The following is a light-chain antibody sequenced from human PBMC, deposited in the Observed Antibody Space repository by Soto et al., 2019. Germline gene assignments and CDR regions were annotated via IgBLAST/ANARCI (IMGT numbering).Light chain of an antibody. Sequence: QYALTQPASVSGSPGQSITISCTGTSSDIGSYNYVSWYQQHPGEVPRLMIYDVSNRPSGVSNRFSGSKSGNTASLTISGLQAEDEADYYCGSYTSDNTLVFGGGTKLTVL. V-gene: IGLV2-14*03. J-gene: IGLJ2*01. CDR3: GSYTSDNTLV. CDR1: SSDIGSYNY. CDR2: DVS.